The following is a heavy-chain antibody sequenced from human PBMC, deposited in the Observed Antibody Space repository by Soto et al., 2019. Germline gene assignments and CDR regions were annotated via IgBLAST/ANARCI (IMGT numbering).Heavy chain of an antibody. D-gene: IGHD3-16*01. Sequence: QVQLVGSGGGVVQPGRSLRLSCAASGFTFSHYGMHWVRQAPGKGLEWVAVIWDDGIKKFYPDSVRGRFTISRDNSENTLFLQMNSLTAEDTAIYYCVRGGNVAGAFDIWGQGTMVTVSS. CDR3: VRGGNVAGAFDI. J-gene: IGHJ3*02. V-gene: IGHV3-33*01. CDR2: IWDDGIKK. CDR1: GFTFSHYG.